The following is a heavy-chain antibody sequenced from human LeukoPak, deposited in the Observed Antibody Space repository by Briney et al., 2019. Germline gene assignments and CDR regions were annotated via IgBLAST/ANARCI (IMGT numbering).Heavy chain of an antibody. V-gene: IGHV3-30-3*01. J-gene: IGHJ5*02. CDR1: GFSVRDYA. Sequence: PGGSLRLSCAASGFSVRDYAMHWVRQAPGKGLEWVAVMSYEETYKNYAEAVKGRFTISRDDSKNTLFLQMSNLRPEDTAVYYCARDFGVIRRSWGQGTLVSVSS. CDR3: ARDFGVIRRS. D-gene: IGHD3-3*01. CDR2: MSYEETYK.